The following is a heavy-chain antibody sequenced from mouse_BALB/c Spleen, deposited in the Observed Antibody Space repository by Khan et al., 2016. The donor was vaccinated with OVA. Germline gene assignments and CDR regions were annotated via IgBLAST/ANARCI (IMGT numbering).Heavy chain of an antibody. J-gene: IGHJ3*01. Sequence: VQLQESGAELVRPGVSVKISCKGSGYTFTDFAMHWVKQSHAKSLEWIGIISTFYGDSIYNQKFKGRATMTVDKSSSTAYMELARLTSEDSAIYYCARGSGHVRFAYWGQGTLVSVSA. D-gene: IGHD1-3*01. CDR3: ARGSGHVRFAY. V-gene: IGHV1S137*01. CDR1: GYTFTDFA. CDR2: ISTFYGDS.